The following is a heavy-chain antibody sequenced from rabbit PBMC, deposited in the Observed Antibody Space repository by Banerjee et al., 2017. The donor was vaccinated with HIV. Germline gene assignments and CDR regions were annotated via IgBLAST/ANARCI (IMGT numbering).Heavy chain of an antibody. J-gene: IGHJ4*01. CDR1: GIDFSSYG. V-gene: IGHV1S43*01. CDR2: IYTTSGST. D-gene: IGHD2-1*01. CDR3: AREDDDNGDFKL. Sequence: QEQLVESGGGLVTLGGSLKLSCKASGIDFSSYGISWVRQAPGKGLEWIACIYTTSGSTWYASWVNGRFTISRSTSLNTVDLQMNSLTEADTASYFCAREDDDNGDFKLWGPGTLVTVS.